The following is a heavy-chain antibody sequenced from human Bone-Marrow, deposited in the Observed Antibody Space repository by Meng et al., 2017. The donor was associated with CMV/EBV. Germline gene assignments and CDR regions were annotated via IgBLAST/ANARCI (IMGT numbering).Heavy chain of an antibody. J-gene: IGHJ6*02. Sequence: LSLTCAASGFTFNAYAMSWVRQAPGKGLEWVSAISGSGGSTYYADSVKGRFTISRDNSKNTLYLQMNSLRAEDTAVYYCARDYLVVVPAAVYYYYYGMDVWGQGTTVTVSS. CDR2: ISGSGGST. CDR1: GFTFNAYA. V-gene: IGHV3-23*01. D-gene: IGHD2-2*01. CDR3: ARDYLVVVPAAVYYYYYGMDV.